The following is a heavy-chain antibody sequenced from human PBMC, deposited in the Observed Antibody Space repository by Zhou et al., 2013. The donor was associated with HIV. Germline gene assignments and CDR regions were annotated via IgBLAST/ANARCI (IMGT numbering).Heavy chain of an antibody. J-gene: IGHJ2*01. CDR1: GYTLTELS. D-gene: IGHD5-18*01. CDR3: ATATPEPDTAIGRQPSRWYFDL. V-gene: IGHV1-24*01. Sequence: QVQLVQSGAEVKKPGASVKVSCKVSGYTLTELSMHWVRQAPGKGLEWMGGFDPEDGETIYAQKFQGRVTMTEDTSTDTAYMELSSLRSEDTAVYYCATATPEPDTAIGRQPSRWYFDLWGRGTLVTVSS. CDR2: FDPEDGET.